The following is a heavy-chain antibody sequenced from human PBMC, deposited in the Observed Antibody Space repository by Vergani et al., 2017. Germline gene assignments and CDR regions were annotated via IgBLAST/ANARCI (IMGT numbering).Heavy chain of an antibody. CDR2: IYYSGST. D-gene: IGHD5-18*01. V-gene: IGHV4-31*03. CDR1: GGSISSGGYY. CDR3: ARDGYSPKDAFDI. Sequence: QVQLQESGPGLVKPSQTLSLTCTVSGGSISSGGYYWSWIRQHPGKGLEWIGYIYYSGSTYYNPSLKSRVTISVDTSKNQFSLKLSSGTAADTAVYYCARDGYSPKDAFDIWGQGTMVTVSS. J-gene: IGHJ3*02.